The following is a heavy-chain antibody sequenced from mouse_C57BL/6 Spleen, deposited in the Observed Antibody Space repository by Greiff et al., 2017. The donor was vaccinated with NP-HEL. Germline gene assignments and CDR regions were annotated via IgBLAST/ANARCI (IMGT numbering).Heavy chain of an antibody. V-gene: IGHV1-76*01. CDR1: GYTFTDYY. J-gene: IGHJ4*01. CDR3: ARWGDYDAMDY. CDR2: IYPGSGNT. Sequence: VQLQQSGAELVRPGASVKLSCKASGYTFTDYYINWVKQRPGQGLEWIARIYPGSGNTYYNEKFKGKATLTAEKSSSTAYMQLSSLTSEDSAVYFCARWGDYDAMDYWGQGTSVTVSS.